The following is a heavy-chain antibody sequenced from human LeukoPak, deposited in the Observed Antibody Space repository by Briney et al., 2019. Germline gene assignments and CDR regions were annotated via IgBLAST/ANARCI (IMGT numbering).Heavy chain of an antibody. CDR3: ATNSSSWYIDQ. CDR1: GFTLSSCA. J-gene: IGHJ4*02. D-gene: IGHD6-13*01. Sequence: GGSLRLSCAASGFTLSSCAMTWVRQAPGKGLQWVSDISGNGYSTYYADSLEGRFTISRDNSKNTLYLQMNSLRAEDTAVYYCATNSSSWYIDQWGQGTLVTVSS. CDR2: ISGNGYST. V-gene: IGHV3-23*01.